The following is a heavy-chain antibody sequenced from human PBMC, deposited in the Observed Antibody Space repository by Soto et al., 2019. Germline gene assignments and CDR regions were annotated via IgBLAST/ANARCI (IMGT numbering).Heavy chain of an antibody. V-gene: IGHV4-34*01. CDR2: INHSGST. CDR3: ARGLTTVTTVRYFDY. CDR1: GGSFSGYY. D-gene: IGHD4-17*01. Sequence: SETLSLTCAVYGGSFSGYYWNWLRQPPGEGLEWIGEINHSGSTNYNPSLKSRVTISVDTSKNQFSLKLSSVTAADTAVYYCARGLTTVTTVRYFDYWGQGTLVTVSS. J-gene: IGHJ4*02.